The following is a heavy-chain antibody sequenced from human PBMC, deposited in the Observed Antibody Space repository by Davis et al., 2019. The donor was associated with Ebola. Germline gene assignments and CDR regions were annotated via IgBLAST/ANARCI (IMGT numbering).Heavy chain of an antibody. CDR1: GLTFSSYR. V-gene: IGHV3-23*01. J-gene: IGHJ4*02. Sequence: SPKTPCAASGLTFSSYRISRVRQAPGKGLEWVSASGRTDKTYYADSVQGRFTISRDKSKNTVYLQMNSLRAEDTAVYYCAKEIGGSGWYSIDYWGQGTLVTVSS. CDR2: SGRTDKT. D-gene: IGHD6-19*01. CDR3: AKEIGGSGWYSIDY.